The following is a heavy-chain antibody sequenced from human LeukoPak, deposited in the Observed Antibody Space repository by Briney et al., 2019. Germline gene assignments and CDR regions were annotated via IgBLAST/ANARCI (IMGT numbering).Heavy chain of an antibody. CDR1: GGSISSYY. Sequence: SETLSLTCTVSGGSISSYYWTWIRQPPGKGLEWIGYIYSSGSTNYNPSLKSRVTISVDTSKNQFSLKLSSVTAADTAVYYCARRYNWKSYYYIDVWGKGTTVTVSS. V-gene: IGHV4-59*01. CDR3: ARRYNWKSYYYIDV. D-gene: IGHD1-20*01. J-gene: IGHJ6*03. CDR2: IYSSGST.